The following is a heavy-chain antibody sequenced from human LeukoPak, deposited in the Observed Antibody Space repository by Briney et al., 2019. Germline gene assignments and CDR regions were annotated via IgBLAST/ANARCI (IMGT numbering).Heavy chain of an antibody. CDR2: IYYSGST. CDR1: GGSISSSSYY. Sequence: SETLSLSCTVSGGSISSSSYYWGWIRQPPGKGLEWIGSIYYSGSTYYNPSLKSRVTISVDTSKNQFSLKLSSVTAADTAVYYCARPYLRGTVVNNWFDPWGQGTLVTVSS. D-gene: IGHD4-23*01. CDR3: ARPYLRGTVVNNWFDP. J-gene: IGHJ5*02. V-gene: IGHV4-39*01.